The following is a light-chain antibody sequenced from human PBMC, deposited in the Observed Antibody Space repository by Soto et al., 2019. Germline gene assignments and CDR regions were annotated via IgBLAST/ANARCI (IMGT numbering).Light chain of an antibody. CDR3: AVWDDNLKGL. J-gene: IGLJ2*01. Sequence: QSVLTQPPSASGSPGQSVTISCTGTSSDVGGYNYVPWYQQHPGKAPKLIIYEVTKRPSGVPDRFSGSKSGNTASLTVSGLLAEDEANYYCAVWDDNLKGLFGGGTQLTVL. V-gene: IGLV2-8*01. CDR2: EVT. CDR1: SSDVGGYNY.